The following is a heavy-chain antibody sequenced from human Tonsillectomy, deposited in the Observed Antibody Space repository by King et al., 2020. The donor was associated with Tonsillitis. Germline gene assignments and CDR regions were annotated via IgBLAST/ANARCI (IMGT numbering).Heavy chain of an antibody. CDR3: ARSRPGSSWYGADY. D-gene: IGHD6-13*01. V-gene: IGHV3-30*03. CDR2: ISYDVNGV. Sequence: VQLVESGGSVVQPGTSLRLSCAASGFTFRSYGMHWIRQAPGKGLEWLAVISYDVNGVYYADSVKGRFAISRDNSKSTVYLEMDNLRLEDTALYYCARSRPGSSWYGADYWGQGTLVTVSS. CDR1: GFTFRSYG. J-gene: IGHJ4*02.